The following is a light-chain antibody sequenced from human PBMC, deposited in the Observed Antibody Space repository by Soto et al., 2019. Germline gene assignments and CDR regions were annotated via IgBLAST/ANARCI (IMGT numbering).Light chain of an antibody. Sequence: QSALTQPRSVSGSPGQSVTISCTGTSSDVGGYNYVSWYQQHPGKAPKLMMYDVFKRPSGVPDRFSGSKSGNTASLTISGLQAEDEADYYCCSYADSYPYVFGTGTKLTVL. CDR1: SSDVGGYNY. CDR3: CSYADSYPYV. J-gene: IGLJ1*01. CDR2: DVF. V-gene: IGLV2-11*01.